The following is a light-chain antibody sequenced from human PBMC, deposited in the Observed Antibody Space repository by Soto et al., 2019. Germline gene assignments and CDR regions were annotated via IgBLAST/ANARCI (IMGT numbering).Light chain of an antibody. CDR2: GNS. Sequence: QSVLTQPPSVSGAPGQRVTISCTGSSSNIGAGYDVHWYQQLPGTAPKLLIYGNSNRPSGVPDRFSGSKSGTSASLAITGLQAEDGADYYCQSYDSSLGDLWVFGGGTQLTVL. CDR3: QSYDSSLGDLWV. V-gene: IGLV1-40*01. CDR1: SSNIGAGYD. J-gene: IGLJ3*02.